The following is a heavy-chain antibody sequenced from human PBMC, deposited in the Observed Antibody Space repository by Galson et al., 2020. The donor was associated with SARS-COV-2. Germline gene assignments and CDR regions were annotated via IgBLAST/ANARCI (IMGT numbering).Heavy chain of an antibody. J-gene: IGHJ5*02. V-gene: IGHV3-30*18. Sequence: LSLTCAASGFKFNIYGMHWVRQAPGKGLEWVALTSYDGSNEYYADSVKGRFTISRDNSKNTLYLQMNSLRVDDTAVYYCAKDGRDFYDSGSYRKLNWFDPWGQGTLVTVSS. CDR3: AKDGRDFYDSGSYRKLNWFDP. CDR2: TSYDGSNE. D-gene: IGHD3-10*01. CDR1: GFKFNIYG.